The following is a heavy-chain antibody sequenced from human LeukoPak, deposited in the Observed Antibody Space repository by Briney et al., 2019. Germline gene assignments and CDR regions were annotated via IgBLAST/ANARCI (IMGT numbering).Heavy chain of an antibody. CDR1: GFTFSSYA. J-gene: IGHJ4*02. Sequence: PGGSLRLSCAASGFTFSSYAMHWVRQAPGKGLEWVAVISYDGSNKYYADSVKGRFTISRDNSKNTLYLQMNSLRAEDTAVYYCARDGGSSSSLDYWGQGTLVTVSS. CDR3: ARDGGSSSSLDY. CDR2: ISYDGSNK. V-gene: IGHV3-30-3*01. D-gene: IGHD6-6*01.